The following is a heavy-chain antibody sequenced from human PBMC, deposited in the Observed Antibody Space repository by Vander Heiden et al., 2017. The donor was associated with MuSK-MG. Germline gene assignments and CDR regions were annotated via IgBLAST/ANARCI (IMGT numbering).Heavy chain of an antibody. CDR3: AREGRDIVVVVAFDY. Sequence: EVQLVESGGGLVQPGGSLRLSCAASGFTFSSYWMSWVRQAPGKGLEWVANIKQDGSEKYYVDSVKGRFTISRDNAKNSLYLQMNSLRAEDTAVYYCAREGRDIVVVVAFDYWGQGTLVTVSS. CDR2: IKQDGSEK. CDR1: GFTFSSYW. V-gene: IGHV3-7*04. J-gene: IGHJ4*02. D-gene: IGHD2-15*01.